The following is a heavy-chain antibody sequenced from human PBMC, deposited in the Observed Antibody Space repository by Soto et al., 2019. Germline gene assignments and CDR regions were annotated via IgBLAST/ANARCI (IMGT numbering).Heavy chain of an antibody. Sequence: QLQLQESGPGLVKPSETLSLTCTVSGGSINTSSYYWGWIRQPPGKGLEWVGSIDYSGSTYYNPSLKSRVTISVAPSKNHFSLKLSSVTAADTAVYYCARYRLQFCYFDYWGQGTLVTVSS. CDR3: ARYRLQFCYFDY. CDR1: GGSINTSSYY. CDR2: IDYSGST. V-gene: IGHV4-39*02. D-gene: IGHD5-12*01. J-gene: IGHJ4*02.